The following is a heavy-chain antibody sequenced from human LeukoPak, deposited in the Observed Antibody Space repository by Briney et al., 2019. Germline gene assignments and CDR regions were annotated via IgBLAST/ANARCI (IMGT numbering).Heavy chain of an antibody. CDR3: ARQDGNGWYYFDY. V-gene: IGHV5-51*01. CDR1: GYSFTSYW. D-gene: IGHD6-19*01. Sequence: GESLKISCNGSGYSFTSYWIGWVRQMPGKGLEWMGIIYPGDSDTRYSPSFQGQVTISADKSINTAYLQWSSLTASDTAMYYCARQDGNGWYYFDYWGQGTLVTVSS. J-gene: IGHJ4*02. CDR2: IYPGDSDT.